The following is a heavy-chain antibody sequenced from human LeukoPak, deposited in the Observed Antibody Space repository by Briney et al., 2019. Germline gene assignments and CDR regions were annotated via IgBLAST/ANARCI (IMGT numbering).Heavy chain of an antibody. CDR2: MYYSGGT. D-gene: IGHD3-22*01. J-gene: IGHJ5*02. Sequence: SETLSLTYTVSGGSISSGDYYWSWIRQPPGKGLEWIAYMYYSGGTYYNPSLKSRVTMSADTSKNQLSLKLSSVTAADTAVYYCARPYYYDSRIDPWGQGILVTVSS. CDR1: GGSISSGDYY. CDR3: ARPYYYDSRIDP. V-gene: IGHV4-30-4*01.